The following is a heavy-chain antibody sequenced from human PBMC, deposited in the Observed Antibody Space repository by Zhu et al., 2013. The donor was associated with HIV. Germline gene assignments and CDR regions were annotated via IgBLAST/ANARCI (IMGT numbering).Heavy chain of an antibody. CDR1: GYTFTRFH. V-gene: IGHV1-46*01. CDR2: IRSSGGST. CDR3: ARVENQGAFDI. J-gene: IGHJ3*02. Sequence: KASGYTFTRFHIHWVRQAPGQGLEWMGIIRSSGGSTSYAQKFQGRVTMTRDTSTSTVYMELSSLRSEDTAVYYCARVENQGAFDIWGQGTMVTVSS.